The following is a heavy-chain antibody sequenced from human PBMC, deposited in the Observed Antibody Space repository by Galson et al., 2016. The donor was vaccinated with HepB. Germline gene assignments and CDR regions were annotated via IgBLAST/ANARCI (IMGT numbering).Heavy chain of an antibody. CDR2: VFHSGNT. CDR3: ASLDNRRGGEV. J-gene: IGHJ4*02. CDR1: GASINSLNW. D-gene: IGHD2-2*03. V-gene: IGHV4-4*02. Sequence: SETLSLTCAVSGASINSLNWWSWVRQPPGKGLEWIGEVFHSGNTNYNSSLKSRVSMSADKSKNQFSLTLTSVTAADTAVYFCASLDNRRGGEVWGQGTLVPVSS.